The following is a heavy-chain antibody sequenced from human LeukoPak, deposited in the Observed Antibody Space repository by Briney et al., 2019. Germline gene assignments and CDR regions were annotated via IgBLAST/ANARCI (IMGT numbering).Heavy chain of an antibody. J-gene: IGHJ4*02. CDR3: ARDGYNQRGVFDY. CDR2: IYYSGST. V-gene: IGHV4-39*07. D-gene: IGHD5-24*01. Sequence: SETLSLTCTVSGGSISSTSYYWGWIRQPPGKGLEWIGSIYYSGSTYYNPSLKSRVTISVDTSKNQFSLKLSSVTAADTAVYYCARDGYNQRGVFDYWGQGTLVTVSS. CDR1: GGSISSTSYY.